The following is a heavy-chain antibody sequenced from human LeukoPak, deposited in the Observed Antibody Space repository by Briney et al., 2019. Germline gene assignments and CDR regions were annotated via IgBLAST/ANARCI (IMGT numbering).Heavy chain of an antibody. V-gene: IGHV3-11*06. CDR2: SRSSYT. J-gene: IGHJ5*02. CDR3: ARDQGILTGFNWVDP. Sequence: PGGSLRLSCAASGFTFSDYYMSSRSSYTNYADSVKGRFTISRDNAKNSLYLQMNSLRAEDTAVYYCARDQGILTGFNWVDPWGQGTLVTVSS. D-gene: IGHD3-9*01. CDR1: GFTFSDYY.